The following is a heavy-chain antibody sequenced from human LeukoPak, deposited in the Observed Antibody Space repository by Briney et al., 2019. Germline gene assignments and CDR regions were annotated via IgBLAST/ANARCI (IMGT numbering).Heavy chain of an antibody. CDR2: ISAYNGNT. CDR1: GYTFTSYG. CDR3: ARDGRYYDSSGYNQWFDP. J-gene: IGHJ5*02. Sequence: ASVKVSCKASGYTFTSYGIGWVRQAPGQGLEWMGWISAYNGNTNYAQKLQGRVTMTTDTSTSTAYMELRSLRSDDTAVYYCARDGRYYDSSGYNQWFDPWGQGTLVTVSS. V-gene: IGHV1-18*01. D-gene: IGHD3-22*01.